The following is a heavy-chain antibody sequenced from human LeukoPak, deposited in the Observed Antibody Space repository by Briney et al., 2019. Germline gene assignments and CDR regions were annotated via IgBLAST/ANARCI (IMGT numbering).Heavy chain of an antibody. V-gene: IGHV3-64D*06. CDR2: INSSGDKT. J-gene: IGHJ4*02. D-gene: IGHD6-13*01. CDR1: GFTFSNYA. Sequence: TGGSLRLSCSGSGFTFSNYAIHWVRQAPGKGPEYVSVINSSGDKTYYADSVKGRFTISRDNSKNTVSLEMSSLRDEDAAMYYCVKDHYKGDTSTWYYFDYWGPATMVTVSS. CDR3: VKDHYKGDTSTWYYFDY.